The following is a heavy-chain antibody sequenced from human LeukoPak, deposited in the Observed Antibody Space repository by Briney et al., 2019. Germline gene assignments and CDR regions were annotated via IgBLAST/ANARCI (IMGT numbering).Heavy chain of an antibody. D-gene: IGHD3-10*01. Sequence: GGSLRLSCAASGFTFSSYGMHWVRQAPGEGLEWVAVISYDGSNKYCADSVKGRFTISRDNSKNTLYLQMNSLRAEDTAVYYCAKDVRELYYYFDYWGQGTLVTVSS. CDR2: ISYDGSNK. CDR3: AKDVRELYYYFDY. V-gene: IGHV3-30*18. J-gene: IGHJ4*02. CDR1: GFTFSSYG.